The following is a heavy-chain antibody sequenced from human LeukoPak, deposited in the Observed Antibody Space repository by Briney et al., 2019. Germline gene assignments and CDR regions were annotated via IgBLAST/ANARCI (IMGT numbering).Heavy chain of an antibody. CDR2: IRYDGSNK. V-gene: IGHV3-30*02. CDR3: AKSTIVGATVDAFDI. CDR1: GFTFSSYV. Sequence: GGSLRLSCAASGFTFSSYVMHWVRQAPGKGLEWVAFIRYDGSNKYYADSVKGRFTISTDNSKNTPYLQMNSLRAEDTAVYYCAKSTIVGATVDAFDIWGQGTMVTVSS. D-gene: IGHD1-26*01. J-gene: IGHJ3*02.